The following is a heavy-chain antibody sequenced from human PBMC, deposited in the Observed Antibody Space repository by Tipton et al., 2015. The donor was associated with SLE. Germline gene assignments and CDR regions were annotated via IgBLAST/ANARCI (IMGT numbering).Heavy chain of an antibody. V-gene: IGHV3-30*04. Sequence: VQLVQSGGGVVQPGRSLRLSCVDSEFTLSNYIMHWVRQAPGKGLEWVALISHDGSNQYYADSVKGRFTISRDNSRNTLYLQMNSLRPDDTAVYYCATSTVTTNPDYYYGMDVWGQGTTVTVSS. D-gene: IGHD4-17*01. CDR2: ISHDGSNQ. CDR3: ATSTVTTNPDYYYGMDV. CDR1: EFTLSNYI. J-gene: IGHJ6*02.